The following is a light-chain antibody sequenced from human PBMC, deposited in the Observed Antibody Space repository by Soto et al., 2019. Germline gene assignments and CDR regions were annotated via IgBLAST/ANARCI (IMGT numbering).Light chain of an antibody. CDR1: QSVSSSY. CDR3: QPYGSSPYT. J-gene: IGKJ2*01. CDR2: GAS. Sequence: EIVLTKSPGTLSLSSGERATLSCRPSQSVSSSYLAWYQQKPGQAPRLLIYGASSRATGIPDRFSGTGSGTDFTLTISRLEPEYFAVYYCQPYGSSPYTFGQGTKLEIK. V-gene: IGKV3-20*01.